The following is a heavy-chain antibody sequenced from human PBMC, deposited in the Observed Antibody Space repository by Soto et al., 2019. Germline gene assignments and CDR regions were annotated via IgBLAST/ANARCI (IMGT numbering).Heavy chain of an antibody. J-gene: IGHJ6*02. CDR2: INPKSGGT. D-gene: IGHD2-8*01. Sequence: ASVKVSCKASGYSFTDYHIHWVRQAPGQGLEWLGRINPKSGGTSTAQKFQGWVTMTRDRSISTVYMELTRLRSDDTAVYFCARGHSTDCSNGLCSCSSNHEMDVWGQGTTVTVSS. V-gene: IGHV1-2*04. CDR3: ARGHSTDCSNGLCSCSSNHEMDV. CDR1: GYSFTDYH.